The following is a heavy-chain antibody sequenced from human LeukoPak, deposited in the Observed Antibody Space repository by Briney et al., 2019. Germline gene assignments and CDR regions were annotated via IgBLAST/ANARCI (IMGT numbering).Heavy chain of an antibody. J-gene: IGHJ4*02. CDR2: TYYSGST. Sequence: PSETLSLTCTVSGGSISSYYWSWIRQPPGKGLEWIGYTYYSGSTDYNPSLKSRVTMSVDTSKNQFSLKLSSVTAADTAVYYCARGPPPDFDCWGQGTLVTVSS. CDR3: ARGPPPDFDC. V-gene: IGHV4-59*12. CDR1: GGSISSYY.